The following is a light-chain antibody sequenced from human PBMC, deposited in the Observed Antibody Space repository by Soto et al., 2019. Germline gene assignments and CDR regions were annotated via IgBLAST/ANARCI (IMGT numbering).Light chain of an antibody. Sequence: DIQMTQSPSSLSVSVRDRVTITCQASQDISNSLNWYQHKPGKAPKLLIYDASTLEIGVPSRFSGSGFGTDFTFTISGLQPEDIATCYCQQYDNGLTFGPGTKLEIK. CDR3: QQYDNGLT. V-gene: IGKV1-33*01. CDR1: QDISNS. CDR2: DAS. J-gene: IGKJ2*01.